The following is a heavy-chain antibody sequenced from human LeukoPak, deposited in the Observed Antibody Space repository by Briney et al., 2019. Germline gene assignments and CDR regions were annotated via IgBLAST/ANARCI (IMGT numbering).Heavy chain of an antibody. CDR2: IYSSGSA. CDR1: GGSIINHY. CDR3: ARDVRYASGWSTPES. V-gene: IGHV4-4*07. D-gene: IGHD6-19*01. Sequence: SETLSLTCTVSGGSIINHYWSWVRQPAGKGLEWIGRIYSSGSANYSPSLKSRVSMSIDTSNNYFSLNLTSVTAADTALYFCARDVRYASGWSTPESSGQGTLVTVSS. J-gene: IGHJ5*02.